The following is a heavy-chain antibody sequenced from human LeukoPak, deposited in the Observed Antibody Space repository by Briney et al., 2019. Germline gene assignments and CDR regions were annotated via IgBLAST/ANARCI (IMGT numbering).Heavy chain of an antibody. CDR3: ARASLPGYNGAFDI. CDR2: INPSGGST. V-gene: IGHV1-46*01. J-gene: IGHJ3*02. CDR1: GYTFPSYY. Sequence: ASVKVSCKASGYTFPSYYMHWVRQAPGQGLEWMGIINPSGGSTSYAQKFQGRVTMTRDTSTRTVDMGRSSLRSEDTAVYYCARASLPGYNGAFDIWGQGTMVTVSS. D-gene: IGHD5-24*01.